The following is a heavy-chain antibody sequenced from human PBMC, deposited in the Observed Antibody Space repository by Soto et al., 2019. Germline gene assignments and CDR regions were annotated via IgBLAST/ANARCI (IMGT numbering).Heavy chain of an antibody. CDR1: GITFSSNW. CDR2: INGAGSTT. CDR3: ASSVPGTSPEKK. Sequence: PGGSLRLSCAASGITFSSNWMHWVRQAPGKGLVWVSRINGAGSTTNYADSVKGRFTISRDNAKNTLYLQMNSLRAEDTAMYYWASSVPGTSPEKKGGQEPLLTVSS. V-gene: IGHV3-74*01. D-gene: IGHD6-19*01. J-gene: IGHJ4*02.